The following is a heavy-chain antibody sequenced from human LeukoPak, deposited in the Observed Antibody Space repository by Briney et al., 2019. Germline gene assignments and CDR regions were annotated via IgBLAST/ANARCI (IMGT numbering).Heavy chain of an antibody. Sequence: PSETLCLTCTVSGGSMSSSSYYWSWIRQPPGKVLEWIEYICYSGSTNYNPSLKSRVTISVDTSKNHFSLNLSSVTAADTAVYYCARSPRFRIAAAEHGMDVWGQGTTVTVSS. D-gene: IGHD6-13*01. CDR3: ARSPRFRIAAAEHGMDV. CDR2: ICYSGST. J-gene: IGHJ6*02. V-gene: IGHV4-61*03. CDR1: GGSMSSSSYY.